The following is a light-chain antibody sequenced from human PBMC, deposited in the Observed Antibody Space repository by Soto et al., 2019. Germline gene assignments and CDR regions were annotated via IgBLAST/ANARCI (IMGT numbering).Light chain of an antibody. CDR1: QSVSSY. CDR3: QQRSNWPYT. V-gene: IGKV3-11*01. CDR2: DAS. J-gene: IGKJ2*01. Sequence: EIVLTQSPATLSLSPGERATLSCRASQSVSSYLAWYPQKPGQAPRLLIYDASNRATGIPARFSGSGSGTDFTLTIRSLEPEDFAVYYCQQRSNWPYTFGQGTKLEIK.